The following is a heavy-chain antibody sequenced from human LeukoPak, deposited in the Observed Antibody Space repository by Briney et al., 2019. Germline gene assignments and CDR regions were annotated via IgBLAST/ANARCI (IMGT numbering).Heavy chain of an antibody. D-gene: IGHD6-13*01. J-gene: IGHJ1*01. V-gene: IGHV3-21*05. CDR2: ISSSSYI. CDR1: GFTFSSYS. CDR3: ARGVGDSSSWYRFEYFQH. Sequence: GGSLRLSCAASGFTFSSYSMNWVRQAPGKGLEWVSYISSSSYIYYADSVKGRFTISRDNAKNSLYLQMNSLRAEDTAVYYCARGVGDSSSWYRFEYFQHWGQGTLVTVSS.